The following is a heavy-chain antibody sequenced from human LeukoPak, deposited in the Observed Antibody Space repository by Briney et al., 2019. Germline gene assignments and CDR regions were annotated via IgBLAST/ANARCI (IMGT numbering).Heavy chain of an antibody. D-gene: IGHD1-26*01. CDR3: ARDTLGGSYPVDY. CDR2: INPNSGGT. Sequence: GASLKISCQGSGYSFTSYWIGWVRQAPGQGLEWMGWINPNSGGTKYAQKFQGRVTMTRDTSISTAYMELSSLRSDDTAVYYCARDTLGGSYPVDYWGQGTLVTGSS. J-gene: IGHJ4*02. CDR1: GYSFTSYW. V-gene: IGHV1-2*02.